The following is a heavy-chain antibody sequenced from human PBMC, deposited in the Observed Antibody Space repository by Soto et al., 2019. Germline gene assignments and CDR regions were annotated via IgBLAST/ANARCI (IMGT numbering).Heavy chain of an antibody. CDR3: ARNVGNGGSWFQHAFDI. CDR1: GYTFTGYY. V-gene: IGHV1-2*04. CDR2: INPNSGGT. Sequence: ASVKVSCKASGYTFTGYYMHWVRQAPGQGLEWMGWINPNSGGTNYAQKFQGWVTMTRDTSISTAYMELSRLRSDDTAVYYCARNVGNGGSWFQHAFDIWGQGTMVTVSS. J-gene: IGHJ3*02. D-gene: IGHD2-15*01.